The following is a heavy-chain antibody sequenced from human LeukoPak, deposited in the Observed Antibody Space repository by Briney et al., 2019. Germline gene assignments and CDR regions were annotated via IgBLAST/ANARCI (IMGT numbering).Heavy chain of an antibody. V-gene: IGHV3-30*02. Sequence: PGGSLRLSCAASGFTFSSYGMHWVRQAPGKGLEWVAFIRYDGSNKYYADSVKGRFTISRDNSKNTLYLQMNSLRAEDTAVYYCAKDQSKWELRRTFDYWGQGTLVTVSS. J-gene: IGHJ4*02. CDR2: IRYDGSNK. D-gene: IGHD1-26*01. CDR1: GFTFSSYG. CDR3: AKDQSKWELRRTFDY.